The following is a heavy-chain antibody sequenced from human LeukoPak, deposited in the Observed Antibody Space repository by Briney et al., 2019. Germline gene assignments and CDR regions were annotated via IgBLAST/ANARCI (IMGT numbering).Heavy chain of an antibody. CDR2: IYSGGST. CDR1: GFTVSSNY. CDR3: ARERVPSGSFFDY. Sequence: GGSLRLSCAASGFTVSSNYMSWVRQAPGKGLEWVSVIYSGGSTYYADSVKGRFTISRDNSKNTLYLQMNSLRAEDTAVYYCARERVPSGSFFDYWGQGTLVTVSS. J-gene: IGHJ4*02. V-gene: IGHV3-66*01. D-gene: IGHD1-26*01.